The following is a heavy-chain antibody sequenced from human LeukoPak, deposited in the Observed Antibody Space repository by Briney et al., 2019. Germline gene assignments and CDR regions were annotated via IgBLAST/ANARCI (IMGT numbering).Heavy chain of an antibody. CDR2: INPNSGVT. J-gene: IGHJ3*02. V-gene: IGHV1-2*02. CDR3: ARDLRLAVSGTSGFDI. D-gene: IGHD6-19*01. CDR1: GYTFTDYY. Sequence: VAPVKVSCKASGYTFTDYYMHWVRQAPGQGLEWMGWINPNSGVTNYAQKFQVRVTMTGDTSISTVYMELSRLRSDDTAVYYCARDLRLAVSGTSGFDIWGQGTVVTVSS.